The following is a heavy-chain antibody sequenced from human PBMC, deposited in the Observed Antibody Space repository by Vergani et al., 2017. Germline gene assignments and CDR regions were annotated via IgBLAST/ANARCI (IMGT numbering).Heavy chain of an antibody. Sequence: EVELVQSGPDMRKPGESLKISCKGSEYSFGNYWIGWVRQMPGKGLECMGIIYPADSDTRYSPSFQGQVTISADKSISTAFLQWDSLKASDTALYYCARHTTYTDSWGQGTLVTVSS. CDR1: EYSFGNYW. D-gene: IGHD1-1*01. J-gene: IGHJ4*02. CDR2: IYPADSDT. CDR3: ARHTTYTDS. V-gene: IGHV5-51*01.